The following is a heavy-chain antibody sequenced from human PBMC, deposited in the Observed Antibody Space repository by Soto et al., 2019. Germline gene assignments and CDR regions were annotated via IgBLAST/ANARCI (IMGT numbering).Heavy chain of an antibody. CDR3: AREGRGKKAGYNGLVSLGY. CDR1: GSRFSNYV. CDR2: IIPIFNST. J-gene: IGHJ4*02. D-gene: IGHD2-2*02. Sequence: SVKVSCKVSGSRFSNYVISWVRQAPGHGLEWLGRIIPIFNSTKYAQSFQGRVTITADKSTSTASLELSSLRSDDTAVYYCAREGRGKKAGYNGLVSLGYWGQGSLVTVSS. V-gene: IGHV1-69*06.